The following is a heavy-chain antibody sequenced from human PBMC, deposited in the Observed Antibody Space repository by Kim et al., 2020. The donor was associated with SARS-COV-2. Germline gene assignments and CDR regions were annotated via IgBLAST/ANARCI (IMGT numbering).Heavy chain of an antibody. CDR1: GGSFSGYY. J-gene: IGHJ6*02. CDR3: ARGSNRRIEWLRFGTKQYGMDV. Sequence: SETLSLTCAVYGGSFSGYYWSWIRQPPGKGLEWIGEINHSGSTNYNPSLKSRVTISVDTSKNQFSLKLSSVTAADTAVYYCARGSNRRIEWLRFGTKQYGMDVWGQGTTVTVSS. V-gene: IGHV4-34*01. CDR2: INHSGST. D-gene: IGHD5-12*01.